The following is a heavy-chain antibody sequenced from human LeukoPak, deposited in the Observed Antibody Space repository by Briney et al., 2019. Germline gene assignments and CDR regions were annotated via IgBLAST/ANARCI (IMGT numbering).Heavy chain of an antibody. CDR2: IGSSSSTI. CDR3: ARAERVLYSSGPRALDY. D-gene: IGHD6-19*01. Sequence: GGSLRLSCAASGFTFSSYSMNWVRQAPGKGLEWVSYIGSSSSTIYYADSVKGRFTISRDNGKNSLYLQMNSLRAEDTAVYYCARAERVLYSSGPRALDYWGQGTLVTVSS. V-gene: IGHV3-48*01. CDR1: GFTFSSYS. J-gene: IGHJ4*02.